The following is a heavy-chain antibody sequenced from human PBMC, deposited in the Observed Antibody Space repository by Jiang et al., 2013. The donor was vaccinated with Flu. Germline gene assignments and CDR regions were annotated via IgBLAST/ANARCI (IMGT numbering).Heavy chain of an antibody. CDR1: GGSISSSSYY. Sequence: GLVKPSDTLSLTCTLSGGSISSSSYYWGWIRQPPGKGLEWIGNIYYSGSTYYNPSLKSRVTISVDTSKNQFSLKLRSVTAADTAVYYCAMSPLGLGDQSRYYFDYWGQGTLVTVSS. V-gene: IGHV4-39*01. CDR2: IYYSGST. J-gene: IGHJ4*02. CDR3: AMSPLGLGDQSRYYFDY. D-gene: IGHD3-16*01.